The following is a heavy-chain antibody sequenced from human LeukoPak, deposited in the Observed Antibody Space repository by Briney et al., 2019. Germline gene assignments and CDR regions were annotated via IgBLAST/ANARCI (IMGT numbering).Heavy chain of an antibody. J-gene: IGHJ6*02. CDR2: ISSSGSTI. Sequence: GGSLRLSCAASGLTLSSYEMNWVRQAPGKGLEWVSYISSSGSTIYYADSVKGRFTISRDNSKNTLYLQMNSLRAEDTAVYYCARYYYYYGMDVWGQGTTVTVSS. CDR1: GLTLSSYE. V-gene: IGHV3-48*03. CDR3: ARYYYYYGMDV.